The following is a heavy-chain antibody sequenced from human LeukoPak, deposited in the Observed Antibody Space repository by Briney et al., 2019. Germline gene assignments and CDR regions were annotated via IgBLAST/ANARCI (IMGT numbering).Heavy chain of an antibody. CDR3: ARDRSWGSGYNYGMDV. V-gene: IGHV3-11*05. D-gene: IGHD2-15*01. Sequence: GGSLRLSCAASGFTFSDYYMSWIRQAPGKGLEWVSYISGSTSYTNYPDSVKGRFTISRDNAKNSLYLQMNSLRAEDTAVYYCARDRSWGSGYNYGMDVWGQGTTVTVSS. CDR2: ISGSTSYT. J-gene: IGHJ6*02. CDR1: GFTFSDYY.